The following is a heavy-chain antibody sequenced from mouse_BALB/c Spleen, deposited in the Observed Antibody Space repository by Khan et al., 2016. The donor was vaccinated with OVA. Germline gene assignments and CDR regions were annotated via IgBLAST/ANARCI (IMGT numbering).Heavy chain of an antibody. CDR3: GRTGYYYFDY. D-gene: IGHD2-3*01. CDR2: TSSGSSTI. CDR1: GFTFSGFG. V-gene: IGHV5-17*02. Sequence: EVELVESGGGLVQPGGSRKLSCAASGFTFSGFGMHWVRQAPEKGLEWVAYTSSGSSTIYYADTVKGRFTISRDNPKNTLFLQMTSLRSEDTAKYFCGRTGYYYFDYWGQGTTLTVSS. J-gene: IGHJ2*01.